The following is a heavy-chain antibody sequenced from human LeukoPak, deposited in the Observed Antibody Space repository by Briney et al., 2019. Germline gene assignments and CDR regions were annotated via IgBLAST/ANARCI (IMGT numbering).Heavy chain of an antibody. CDR2: IHTSGNYI. CDR1: GFTFSSYE. V-gene: IGHV3-48*03. CDR3: VRDKESRGLTNLDY. D-gene: IGHD3-10*01. Sequence: GGSLRLSCAASGFTFSSYEMNWVRQAPGKGLEWVSYIHTSGNYIYYADSVRGRFTIFRDNARNSLYLQMNSLTAEDTAVYYCVRDKESRGLTNLDYWGRGTLVTVSS. J-gene: IGHJ4*02.